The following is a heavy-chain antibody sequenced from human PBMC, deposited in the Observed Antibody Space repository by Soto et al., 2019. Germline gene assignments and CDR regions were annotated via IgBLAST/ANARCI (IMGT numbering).Heavy chain of an antibody. CDR1: GYIFTSYS. V-gene: IGHV1-46*01. J-gene: IGHJ3*01. CDR3: AREDTANGGAFDL. CDR2: INPSGGST. Sequence: ASVKVSCKASGYIFTSYSIHWVRQAPGQGLEWMGIINPSGGSTSYTQKFQGRVTMTRDKSTSTVYMELSSLISEDTAVYYCAREDTANGGAFDLWGQGTMVTVSS. D-gene: IGHD5-18*01.